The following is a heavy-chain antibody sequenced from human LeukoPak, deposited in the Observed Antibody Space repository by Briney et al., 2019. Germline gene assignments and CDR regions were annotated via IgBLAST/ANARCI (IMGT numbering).Heavy chain of an antibody. CDR3: AVTYYYDSSGYIDFDY. CDR1: GGTFSSYA. CDR2: IIPIFGTA. J-gene: IGHJ4*02. D-gene: IGHD3-22*01. Sequence: GASVKVSCKASGGTFSSYAISWVRQAPGQGLEWMGGIIPIFGTANYAQKFQGRVTITADESTSTAYMELSRLRSDDTAVYYCAVTYYYDSSGYIDFDYWGQGTLVTVSS. V-gene: IGHV1-69*13.